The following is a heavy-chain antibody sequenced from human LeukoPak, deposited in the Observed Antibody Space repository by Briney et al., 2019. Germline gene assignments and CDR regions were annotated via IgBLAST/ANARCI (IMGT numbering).Heavy chain of an antibody. CDR1: GFTFSSYS. CDR3: ARGSGGDYLPSAFDI. Sequence: PGGSLRLSCAASGFTFSSYSMNWVRQAPGKGLRWVSSISSSSSYIYYADSVKGRFTISRDNAKNSLYLQMNSLRAEDTAVYYCARGSGGDYLPSAFDIWGQGTMVTVS. V-gene: IGHV3-21*01. CDR2: ISSSSSYI. D-gene: IGHD4-17*01. J-gene: IGHJ3*02.